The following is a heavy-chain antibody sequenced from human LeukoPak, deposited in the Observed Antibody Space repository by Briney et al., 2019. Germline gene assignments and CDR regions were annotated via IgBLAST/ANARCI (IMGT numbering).Heavy chain of an antibody. V-gene: IGHV3-33*01. Sequence: GGSLRLSCAASGFTFSSYGRHWVRQAPGKGLEWVAVIWFDGSNKFYADSVKGRFTISRDNSKNTLYLQMNTLRAEDTAVYYCERDREHTCTYYGGYGGQGTLVTVSS. CDR3: ERDREHTCTYYGGY. D-gene: IGHD4-17*01. CDR2: IWFDGSNK. J-gene: IGHJ4*02. CDR1: GFTFSSYG.